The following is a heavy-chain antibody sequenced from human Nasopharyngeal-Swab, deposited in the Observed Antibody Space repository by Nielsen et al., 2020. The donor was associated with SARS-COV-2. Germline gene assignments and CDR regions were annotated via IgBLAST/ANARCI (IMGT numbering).Heavy chain of an antibody. CDR1: GYSFTSYW. CDR3: ARSAASDAFDI. Sequence: GESLKIPCQGSGYSFTSYWIGWVRQMPGKGLEWMGIIYPGDSDTRYSPSFQGQVTISADKSISTAYLQWSSLKASDTAMYYCARSAASDAFDIWGQGTMVTVSS. D-gene: IGHD5-18*01. CDR2: IYPGDSDT. J-gene: IGHJ3*02. V-gene: IGHV5-51*01.